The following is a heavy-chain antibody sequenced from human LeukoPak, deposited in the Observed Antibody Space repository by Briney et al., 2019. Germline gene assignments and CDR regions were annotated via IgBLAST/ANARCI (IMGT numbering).Heavy chain of an antibody. Sequence: AGGSLRLSCAASGFTFSSYVMHWVRQAPGKGLEWVAGISYDGNNKYYAKSVKGRFTISRDNSKNTLYLQMNSLRDEDTAVYYCAKDWVVREVISYWGQGTLVTVSS. V-gene: IGHV3-30*18. J-gene: IGHJ4*02. CDR2: ISYDGNNK. D-gene: IGHD3-10*01. CDR3: AKDWVVREVISY. CDR1: GFTFSSYV.